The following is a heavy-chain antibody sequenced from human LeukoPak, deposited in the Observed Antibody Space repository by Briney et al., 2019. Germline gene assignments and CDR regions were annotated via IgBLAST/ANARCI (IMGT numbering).Heavy chain of an antibody. D-gene: IGHD6-13*01. Sequence: GRSLRLSCAASGFTFSSYGMHWVRQAPGKGLEWVAVISYDGSNKYYADPVKGRFTISRDNSKNTLYLQMNSLRAEDTAVYYCAKDRRALYSIAAAGTFDYWGQGTLVTVSS. V-gene: IGHV3-30*18. J-gene: IGHJ4*02. CDR2: ISYDGSNK. CDR3: AKDRRALYSIAAAGTFDY. CDR1: GFTFSSYG.